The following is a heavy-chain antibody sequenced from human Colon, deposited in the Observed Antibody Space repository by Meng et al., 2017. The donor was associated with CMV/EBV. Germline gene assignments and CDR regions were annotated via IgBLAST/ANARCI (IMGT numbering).Heavy chain of an antibody. CDR1: GFTFRTYA. CDR3: AKDRSAKTVAGS. D-gene: IGHD4-23*01. J-gene: IGHJ5*02. Sequence: GESLKISCAASGFTFRTYAMGWVRQGAGKGLEWVSSISGSGTATFYADSVRGRFTISRDNSKNTLYLQMNSLRADDTAVYYCAKDRSAKTVAGSWGQGVVVTVSS. CDR2: ISGSGTAT. V-gene: IGHV3-23*01.